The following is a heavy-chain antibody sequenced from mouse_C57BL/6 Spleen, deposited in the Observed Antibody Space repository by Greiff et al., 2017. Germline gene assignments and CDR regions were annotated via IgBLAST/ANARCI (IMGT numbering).Heavy chain of an antibody. Sequence: QVQLQQPGAELVMPGASVKLSCKASGYTFTSYWMHWVKQRPGQGLEWIGEIDPSDSYTNYNQKFKGKSTLTVDKSSSTAYMQLSSLTSEDSAVXDCAKGPGGYFDYWGKGTTLTVSA. CDR3: AKGPGGYFDY. CDR2: IDPSDSYT. CDR1: GYTFTSYW. J-gene: IGHJ2*01. V-gene: IGHV1-69*01.